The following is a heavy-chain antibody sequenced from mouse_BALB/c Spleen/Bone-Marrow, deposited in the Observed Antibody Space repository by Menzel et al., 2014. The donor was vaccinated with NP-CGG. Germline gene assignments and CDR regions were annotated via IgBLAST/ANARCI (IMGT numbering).Heavy chain of an antibody. V-gene: IGHV1-82*01. D-gene: IGHD1-1*01. CDR2: IYPGDGDT. J-gene: IGHJ2*01. Sequence: QVQLQQSGPELVKPGASVKISCKASGYAFSSSWMNWVKQRPGQGLEWIGRIYPGDGDTNYNGKLKGKATPTADKSSSTSYMQLSSLASVDSAVHFCAREGGSSYGGVDYWGQGTTVAVSS. CDR3: AREGGSSYGGVDY. CDR1: GYAFSSSW.